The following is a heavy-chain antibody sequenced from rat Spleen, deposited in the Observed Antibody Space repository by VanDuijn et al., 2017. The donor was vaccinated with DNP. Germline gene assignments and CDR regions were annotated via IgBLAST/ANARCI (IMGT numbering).Heavy chain of an antibody. CDR3: TRDPTRVGYFDF. J-gene: IGHJ1*01. CDR2: MWYDGDT. V-gene: IGHV2-63*01. Sequence: QVQLKESGPGLVQPSETLSLTCTVSGFSLTSYSVSWVRQPSGKGPEWMGRMWYDGDTAYNSALKSRLSISRDTSKNQVFVKRNSLPTEEPGTYYCTRDPTRVGYFDFWGPGTMVTVSS. CDR1: GFSLTSYS. D-gene: IGHD1-4*01.